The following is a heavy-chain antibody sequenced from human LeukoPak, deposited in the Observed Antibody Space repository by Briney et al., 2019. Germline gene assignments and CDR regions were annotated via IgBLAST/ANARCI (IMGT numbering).Heavy chain of an antibody. Sequence: ASVKVSCKASGYTFTGYYMHWVRQAPGQGLEWMEWINPNSGVTMYAQNFQGRVTMTRDTSISTAYMDLSRLRSDDTAVYYCARGGDSSSWYGWFDPWGQGTLVTVSS. V-gene: IGHV1-2*02. CDR1: GYTFTGYY. D-gene: IGHD6-13*01. J-gene: IGHJ5*02. CDR2: INPNSGVT. CDR3: ARGGDSSSWYGWFDP.